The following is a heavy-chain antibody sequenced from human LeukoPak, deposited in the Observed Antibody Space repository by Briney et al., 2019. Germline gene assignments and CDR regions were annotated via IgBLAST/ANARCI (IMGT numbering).Heavy chain of an antibody. D-gene: IGHD6-13*01. V-gene: IGHV3-30*02. CDR3: AKDIRQQLVLAFFGFDP. CDR2: IRYDGSNK. Sequence: GGSLRLSCASSGFTFSSYGMHWVRQAPGKGLEWVAFIRYDGSNKYYADSVKGRFTISRDNSKNTLYLQMNSLRAEDTAVYYCAKDIRQQLVLAFFGFDPWGQGTLVTVSS. J-gene: IGHJ5*02. CDR1: GFTFSSYG.